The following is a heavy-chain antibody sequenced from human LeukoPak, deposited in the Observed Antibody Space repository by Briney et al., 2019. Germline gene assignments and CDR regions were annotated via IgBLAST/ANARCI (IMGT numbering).Heavy chain of an antibody. Sequence: PSETLSLTCTVSGGSISSGGHYWSWIRQHPGKGLGWIGYIYYTGSTNSNPSLKSRVSIDVDASKNQFSLKMRSVTAADTAVYYCARDGSGWYTDYWGQGTLVTVSS. CDR1: GGSISSGGHY. D-gene: IGHD6-19*01. CDR3: ARDGSGWYTDY. V-gene: IGHV4-31*03. CDR2: IYYTGST. J-gene: IGHJ4*02.